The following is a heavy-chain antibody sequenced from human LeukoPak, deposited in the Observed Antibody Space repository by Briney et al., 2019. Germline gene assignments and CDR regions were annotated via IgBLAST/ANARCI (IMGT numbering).Heavy chain of an antibody. Sequence: ASVKVSCKASGYTFTGYYMHWVRQAPGQGLEWMGWINPNSGGTSYAQKFQGRVTMTRDTSISTAYMELSRLRSDDTAVYYCARDLSYSWWEQLVPGYWGQGTLVTVSS. CDR1: GYTFTGYY. V-gene: IGHV1-2*02. CDR2: INPNSGGT. CDR3: ARDLSYSWWEQLVPGY. J-gene: IGHJ4*02. D-gene: IGHD6-6*01.